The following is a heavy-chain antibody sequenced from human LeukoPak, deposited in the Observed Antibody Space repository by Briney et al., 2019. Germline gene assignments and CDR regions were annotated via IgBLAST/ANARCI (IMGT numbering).Heavy chain of an antibody. CDR1: GGSISSSSYY. Sequence: KPSETLSLTCTVSGGSISSSSYYWGWIRQPPGKGLEWIGYIYYSGSTYYNPSLKSRVTISVDTSKNQFSLKLSSVTAADTAVYYCARSPGRITIFGVVSTGHSRSYFDYWGQGTLVTVSS. D-gene: IGHD3-3*01. CDR2: IYYSGST. V-gene: IGHV4-30-4*08. CDR3: ARSPGRITIFGVVSTGHSRSYFDY. J-gene: IGHJ4*02.